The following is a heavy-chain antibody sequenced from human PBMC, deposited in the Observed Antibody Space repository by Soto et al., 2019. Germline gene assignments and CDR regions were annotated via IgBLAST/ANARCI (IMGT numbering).Heavy chain of an antibody. D-gene: IGHD1-26*01. CDR1: GYTFSSYA. V-gene: IGHV3-23*01. CDR3: ARGRPMMGAKTFFDY. J-gene: IGHJ4*02. CDR2: VTGSGGST. Sequence: GGALPRSCPASGYTFSSYAMSRVRQAPCKGLEWVSTVTGSGGSTYYADSVKGRFTIYRDNSKNTLYLQMNSLRAADTAVYYCARGRPMMGAKTFFDYWGPGTLVTVSS.